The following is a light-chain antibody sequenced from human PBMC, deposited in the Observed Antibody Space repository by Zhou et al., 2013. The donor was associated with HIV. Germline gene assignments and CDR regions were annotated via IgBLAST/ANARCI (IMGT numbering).Light chain of an antibody. CDR2: DAS. J-gene: IGKJ1*01. Sequence: EVLMTQSPVTLSVSPGARATLSCRASQSVDTYLAWYQQRPGQPPRLLIYDASTRATGVPVRFSGSGSGTEFTLTISNLQPGDFATYYCHQFDSFPWSFGQGTKVEIK. CDR3: HQFDSFPWS. CDR1: QSVDTY. V-gene: IGKV3-15*01.